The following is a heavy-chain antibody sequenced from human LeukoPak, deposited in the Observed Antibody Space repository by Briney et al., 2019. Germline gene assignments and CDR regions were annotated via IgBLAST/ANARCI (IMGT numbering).Heavy chain of an antibody. Sequence: SQTLSLTCTVSGGSISSGDYCWSWIRQPPGKGLEWIGYIYYSGSTYYNPSLKSRVTISVDTSKNQFSLKLSSVTAADTAVYYCARASVVVTATIGDFDYWGQGTLVTVSS. CDR3: ARASVVVTATIGDFDY. J-gene: IGHJ4*02. V-gene: IGHV4-30-4*01. CDR2: IYYSGST. D-gene: IGHD2-21*02. CDR1: GGSISSGDYC.